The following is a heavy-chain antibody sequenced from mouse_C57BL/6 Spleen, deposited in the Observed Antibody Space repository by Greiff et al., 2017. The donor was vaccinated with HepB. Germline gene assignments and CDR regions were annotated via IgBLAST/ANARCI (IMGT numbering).Heavy chain of an antibody. CDR3: AIYYGNYGRYYAMDY. CDR2: IHPNSGST. Sequence: QVQLQQPGAELVKPGASVKLSCKASGYTFTSYWMHWVKQRPGQGLEWIGMIHPNSGSTNYNEKFKSKATLTVDKSSSTAYMQLRSLTSEDSAVYYCAIYYGNYGRYYAMDYWGQGTSVTVSS. V-gene: IGHV1-64*01. J-gene: IGHJ4*01. D-gene: IGHD2-1*01. CDR1: GYTFTSYW.